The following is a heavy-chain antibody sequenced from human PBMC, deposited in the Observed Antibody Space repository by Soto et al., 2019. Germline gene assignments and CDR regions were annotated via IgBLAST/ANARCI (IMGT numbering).Heavy chain of an antibody. J-gene: IGHJ4*02. CDR3: ARDFFVPNLPPSSSLDY. CDR1: GFTFSSYS. CDR2: IWYDGSNK. Sequence: LRLSCAASGFTFSSYSMHWVRQAPGKGLEWVAVIWYDGSNKYYADSVKGRFTISRDNSKNTLYLQMNSLRAEDTAVYYCARDFFVPNLPPSSSLDYWGQGTLVTVSS. D-gene: IGHD6-13*01. V-gene: IGHV3-33*01.